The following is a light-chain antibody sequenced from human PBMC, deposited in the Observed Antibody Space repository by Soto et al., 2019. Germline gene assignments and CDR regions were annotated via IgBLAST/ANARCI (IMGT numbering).Light chain of an antibody. Sequence: DVVMTQSPLSLSVSLGQPASISCRASQSLVYSGGNTNLIWFQQRPGQSPRRLIHGISNRDSGVPDRFSGSGSGTDFTLKISRVEAEDVGVYFCMQHTHWPPHTFGQGTKLEIK. CDR3: MQHTHWPPHT. CDR1: QSLVYSGGNTN. J-gene: IGKJ2*01. CDR2: GIS. V-gene: IGKV2-30*01.